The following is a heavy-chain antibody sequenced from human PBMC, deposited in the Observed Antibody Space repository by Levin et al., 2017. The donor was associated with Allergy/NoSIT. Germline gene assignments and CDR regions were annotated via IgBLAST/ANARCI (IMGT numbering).Heavy chain of an antibody. CDR1: GFTVSSNY. Sequence: GGSLRLSCAASGFTVSSNYMSWVRQAPGKGLEWVSVIYSGGSTYYADSVKGRFTISRDNSKNTLYLQMNSLRAEDTAVYYCARASYYYGSLDYWGQGTLVTVSS. J-gene: IGHJ4*02. V-gene: IGHV3-66*02. CDR2: IYSGGST. D-gene: IGHD3-10*01. CDR3: ARASYYYGSLDY.